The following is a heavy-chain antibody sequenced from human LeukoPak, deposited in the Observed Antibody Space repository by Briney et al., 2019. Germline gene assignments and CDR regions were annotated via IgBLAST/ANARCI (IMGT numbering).Heavy chain of an antibody. V-gene: IGHV1-2*02. CDR1: GYTFTGYY. J-gene: IGHJ3*02. D-gene: IGHD5-24*01. Sequence: GASVKVSCKASGYTFTGYYMHWVRQAPGQGLEWMGWINPNSGGTNYAQKFQGRVTMTRDTSISTAYMELSRLRSDDTAVYYCASWAATIHSYGAFDIWGQGTMVTVSS. CDR2: INPNSGGT. CDR3: ASWAATIHSYGAFDI.